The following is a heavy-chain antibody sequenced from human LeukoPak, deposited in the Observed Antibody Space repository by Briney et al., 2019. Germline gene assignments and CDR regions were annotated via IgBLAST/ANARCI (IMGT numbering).Heavy chain of an antibody. CDR3: ARELPYYYGSGSGDAFAI. Sequence: SETLSLTCTVSGGSISSYYWSWSRQPAGKGLEWIGRIYTSGSTNYNPSLKSRVTMSVDTSKNQFSLKLSSVTAADTAVYYCARELPYYYGSGSGDAFAIWGQGTMVTVSS. J-gene: IGHJ3*02. D-gene: IGHD3-10*01. CDR1: GGSISSYY. CDR2: IYTSGST. V-gene: IGHV4-4*07.